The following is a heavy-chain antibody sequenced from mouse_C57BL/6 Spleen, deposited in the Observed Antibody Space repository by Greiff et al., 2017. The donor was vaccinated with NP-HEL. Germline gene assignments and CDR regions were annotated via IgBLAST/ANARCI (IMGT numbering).Heavy chain of an antibody. Sequence: QVQLKESGPGLVQPSQSLSITCTVSGFSLTSYGVHWVRQSPGKGLEWLGVIWRGGSTDYNAAFMSRLSITKDNSKCQVFFKMNSLQADDTDIYYCDKNSNSNDPYYAMDYWGQGTSVTVSA. CDR1: GFSLTSYG. D-gene: IGHD2-12*01. CDR3: DKNSNSNDPYYAMDY. J-gene: IGHJ4*01. V-gene: IGHV2-5*01. CDR2: IWRGGST.